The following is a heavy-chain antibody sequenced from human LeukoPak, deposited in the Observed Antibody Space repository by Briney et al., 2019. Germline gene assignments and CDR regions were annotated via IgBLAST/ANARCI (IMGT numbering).Heavy chain of an antibody. CDR2: IYYSGST. V-gene: IGHV4-59*01. CDR3: VRGTEEVTTISETFDI. Sequence: SETLSLTCTVSGGSISNYFWTWIRQPPGKRLEWIGYIYYSGSTYYNPSLKSRVTISLDTSKKQFSLKLDSVTAADTAVYYCVRGTEEVTTISETFDIWGQGTMVTVSS. CDR1: GGSISNYF. J-gene: IGHJ3*02. D-gene: IGHD5-24*01.